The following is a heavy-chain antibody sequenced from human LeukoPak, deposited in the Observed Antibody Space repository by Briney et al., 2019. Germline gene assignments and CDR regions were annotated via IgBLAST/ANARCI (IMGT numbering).Heavy chain of an antibody. J-gene: IGHJ4*02. CDR2: INPNSGGT. Sequence: ASVTVSCTVSGYTLTELSMHWVRQAPGQGLEWMGRINPNSGGTNYAQKFQGRVTMTRDTSISTAYMELSRLRSDDTAVYYCAREYSYGLHFDYWGQGTLVTVSS. V-gene: IGHV1-2*06. CDR3: AREYSYGLHFDY. D-gene: IGHD5-18*01. CDR1: GYTLTELS.